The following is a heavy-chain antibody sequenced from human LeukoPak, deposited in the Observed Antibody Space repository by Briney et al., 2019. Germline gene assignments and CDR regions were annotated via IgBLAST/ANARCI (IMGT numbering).Heavy chain of an antibody. V-gene: IGHV4-34*01. CDR3: ARQAGATPLGYYYYGMDV. CDR2: INHSGST. J-gene: IGHJ6*02. CDR1: GGSFSGYY. D-gene: IGHD1-26*01. Sequence: SETLSLTCAVYGGSFSGYYWSWIRQPPGKGLEWIGEINHSGSTNYNPSLKSRVTISVDTSKNQFSLKLSSVTAADTAVYYCARQAGATPLGYYYYGMDVWGQGTTVTVSS.